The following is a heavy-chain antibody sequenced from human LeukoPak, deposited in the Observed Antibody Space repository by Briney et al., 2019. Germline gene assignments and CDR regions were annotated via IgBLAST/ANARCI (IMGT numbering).Heavy chain of an antibody. CDR1: GGSFSSYY. V-gene: IGHV4-39*01. J-gene: IGHJ4*02. CDR3: ARTPPQLSPFRYYFDC. CDR2: IYYSGST. Sequence: PSETLSLTCAVYGGSFSSYYWGWIRQPPGKGLEWIGSIYYSGSTYYNPSLKSRVTISVDTSKNQFSLKLSSVTAADTAVYYCARTPPQLSPFRYYFDCWGQGTLVTVSS. D-gene: IGHD1-1*01.